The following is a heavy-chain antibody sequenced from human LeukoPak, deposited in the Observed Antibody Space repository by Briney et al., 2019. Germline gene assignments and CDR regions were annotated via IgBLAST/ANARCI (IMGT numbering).Heavy chain of an antibody. CDR3: ARLYSSSWNDAFDI. V-gene: IGHV4-34*01. Sequence: SETLSLTCAVYGGSFSGYYWSWIRQPPGKGLEWIGEINHSGSTNYNPSLKSRVTISVDTSKNQFSLKLSSVTAADTAVYYCARLYSSSWNDAFDIWGQGTMVTVSS. D-gene: IGHD6-13*01. CDR2: INHSGST. CDR1: GGSFSGYY. J-gene: IGHJ3*02.